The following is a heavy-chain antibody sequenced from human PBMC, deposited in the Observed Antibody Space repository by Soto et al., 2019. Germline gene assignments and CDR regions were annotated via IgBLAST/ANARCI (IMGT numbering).Heavy chain of an antibody. J-gene: IGHJ5*02. D-gene: IGHD2-2*01. CDR3: ARHRGTRPLGSNWFDP. Sequence: QLQLQESGPGLVKPSETLSLTCTVSGGSISSSSYYWGWIRQPPGKGLEWIGSIYYSGSTYYNPSPKRRVPISVHTSKTQFSLNRSSGTAADTAVYYCARHRGTRPLGSNWFDPWGQGTLVTVSS. CDR2: IYYSGST. V-gene: IGHV4-39*01. CDR1: GGSISSSSYY.